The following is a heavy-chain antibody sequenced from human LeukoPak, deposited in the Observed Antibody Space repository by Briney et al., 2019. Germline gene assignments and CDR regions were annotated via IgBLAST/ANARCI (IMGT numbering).Heavy chain of an antibody. V-gene: IGHV4-34*01. CDR3: ARVVPTIFGGRWTVSMDV. D-gene: IGHD3-3*01. CDR2: INHSGST. J-gene: IGHJ6*04. CDR1: GGSFSGYY. Sequence: SETLSLTCAVYGGSFSGYYWSWIRQPPGKGLEWIGEINHSGSTNYNPSLKSRVTISVDTSKNQFSLKLSSVTAADTAVYYCARVVPTIFGGRWTVSMDVWGKGTTVTVSS.